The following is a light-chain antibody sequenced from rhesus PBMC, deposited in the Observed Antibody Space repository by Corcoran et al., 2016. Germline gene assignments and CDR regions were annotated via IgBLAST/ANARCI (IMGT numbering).Light chain of an antibody. Sequence: DIQMTQSPSSLSASVGDTVTITCRASQGISSWLAWYQQKPGKAPKLLIYKASSLQSGVPSRFSGSGTGTECTLTINSLQSEEFATYYCQQYSSRPLTFGWGTKVELK. CDR2: KAS. CDR3: QQYSSRPLT. J-gene: IGKJ4*01. CDR1: QGISSW. V-gene: IGKV1-22*01.